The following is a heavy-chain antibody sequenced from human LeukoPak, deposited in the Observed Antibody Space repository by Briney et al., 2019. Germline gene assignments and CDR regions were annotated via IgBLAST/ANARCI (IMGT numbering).Heavy chain of an antibody. CDR2: IYSGGST. J-gene: IGHJ3*02. D-gene: IGHD2-15*01. V-gene: IGHV3-53*01. Sequence: GGSLRLSCAASGFTFSSYSMNWVRQAPGKGLEWVSVIYSGGSTYYADSVKGRFTISRDNSKNTLYLQMNSLRAEDTAVYYCARDSIHCSGGSCYPDAFDIWGQGTMVTVSS. CDR3: ARDSIHCSGGSCYPDAFDI. CDR1: GFTFSSYS.